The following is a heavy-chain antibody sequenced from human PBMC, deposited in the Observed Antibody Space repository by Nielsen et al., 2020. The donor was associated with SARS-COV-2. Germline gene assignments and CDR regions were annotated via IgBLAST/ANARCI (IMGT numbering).Heavy chain of an antibody. V-gene: IGHV3-23*01. D-gene: IGHD3-10*01. CDR3: ARSPRRNYYGSRWYYFAY. J-gene: IGHJ4*02. Sequence: WIRQPPGKGLEWVSAISGSGGSTYYADSVKGRFTISRDNSKNTLYLQMNSLRSEDTAVYYCARSPRRNYYGSRWYYFAYWGQGTLVTVSS. CDR2: ISGSGGST.